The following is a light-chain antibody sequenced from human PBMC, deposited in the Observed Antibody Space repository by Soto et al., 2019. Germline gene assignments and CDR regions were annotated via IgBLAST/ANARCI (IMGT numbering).Light chain of an antibody. CDR2: AAS. J-gene: IGKJ4*01. V-gene: IGKV1-12*01. Sequence: DIQMTQSPSSVSASVGDGVTITCRASQGINSWLAWYQQKPGKAPKLLIYAASSLQSGVPSRFGGSGSGTDFTITISSLQPEDFATYYCQQTNSFPPTFGGGTKVEIK. CDR1: QGINSW. CDR3: QQTNSFPPT.